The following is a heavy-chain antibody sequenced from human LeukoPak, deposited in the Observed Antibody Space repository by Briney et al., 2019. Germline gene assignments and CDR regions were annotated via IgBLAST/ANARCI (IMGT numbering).Heavy chain of an antibody. Sequence: SQTLSLTCTVSGGSISSGDYYWSWIRQPPGKGLEWIGYIYYSGSTYYNPSLKSRVTISVDTSKSQFSLKLSSVTAADTAVYYCARDSEIVGFDYWGQGTLVTVSS. CDR1: GGSISSGDYY. CDR3: ARDSEIVGFDY. V-gene: IGHV4-30-4*01. J-gene: IGHJ4*02. D-gene: IGHD3-22*01. CDR2: IYYSGST.